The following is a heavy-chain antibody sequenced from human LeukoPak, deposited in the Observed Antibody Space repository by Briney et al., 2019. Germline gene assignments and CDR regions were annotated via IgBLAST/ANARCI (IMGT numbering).Heavy chain of an antibody. J-gene: IGHJ6*03. CDR1: EFTFSNYW. V-gene: IGHV5-51*01. CDR2: IYPGDSDT. CDR3: ARSDYYYMDV. Sequence: GGSLRLSCEGSEFTFSNYWIGWVRQMPGKGLEWMGIIYPGDSDTRYSPSFQGQVTISADKSIGTAYLQWSSLKASDTAMYYCARSDYYYMDVWGEGTTVTVSS.